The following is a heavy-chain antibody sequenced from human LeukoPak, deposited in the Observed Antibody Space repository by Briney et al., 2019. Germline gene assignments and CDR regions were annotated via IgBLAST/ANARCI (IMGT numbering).Heavy chain of an antibody. CDR1: GYTFTSYY. J-gene: IGHJ4*02. D-gene: IGHD4-11*01. V-gene: IGHV1-46*01. CDR2: INPSGGST. CDR3: AREGTVTTMPFDY. Sequence: ASVTVSCKASGYTFTSYYMHWVRQAPGQGLEWMGIINPSGGSTSYAQKFQGRVTMTRDTSTSTVYMELSSLRSEDAAVYYCAREGTVTTMPFDYWGQGTLVTVSS.